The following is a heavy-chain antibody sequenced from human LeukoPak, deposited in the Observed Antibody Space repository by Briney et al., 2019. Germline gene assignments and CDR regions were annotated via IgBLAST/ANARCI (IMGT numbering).Heavy chain of an antibody. CDR1: DFTFTLYA. D-gene: IGHD2-2*01. Sequence: GGSLRLSCAASDFTFTLYAMVWVRQAPGKGLEWVSTISGSGDTTYYADSVKARFTISRDNSKSTLYLEINSLRPEDTAVYYCARRDSSWFYYWGQGTLVTVSS. CDR3: ARRDSSWFYY. J-gene: IGHJ4*02. CDR2: ISGSGDTT. V-gene: IGHV3-23*01.